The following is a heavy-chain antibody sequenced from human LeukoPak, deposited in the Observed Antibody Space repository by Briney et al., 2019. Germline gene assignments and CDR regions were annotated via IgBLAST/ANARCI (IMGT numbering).Heavy chain of an antibody. J-gene: IGHJ6*03. Sequence: PGGSLRLSSAASTFTFSSYSMNWVRQAPGKGLEWVSSISSGSSFIYYADSVKGRFTVSRDNAKNSLYLQMNSLRAEDTAVYYCARDQWLQSDYYMDVWGKGTTVTVSS. CDR1: TFTFSSYS. CDR3: ARDQWLQSDYYMDV. D-gene: IGHD5-18*01. CDR2: ISSGSSFI. V-gene: IGHV3-21*01.